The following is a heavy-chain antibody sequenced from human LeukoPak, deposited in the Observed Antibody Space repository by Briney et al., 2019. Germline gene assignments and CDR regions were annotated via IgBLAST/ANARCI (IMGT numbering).Heavy chain of an antibody. V-gene: IGHV4-39*01. D-gene: IGHD3-9*01. CDR1: GGSISSSSYY. CDR2: IYYSGST. Sequence: SETLSLTCTVSGGSISSSSYYWGWIRQPPGKGLEWIGSIYYSGSTYYNPSLKSRVTISVDTSKNQFSLKLSSVTAADTAVYYCARVPLGYDILTGYYPYYFDYWGQGTLVTVSS. CDR3: ARVPLGYDILTGYYPYYFDY. J-gene: IGHJ4*02.